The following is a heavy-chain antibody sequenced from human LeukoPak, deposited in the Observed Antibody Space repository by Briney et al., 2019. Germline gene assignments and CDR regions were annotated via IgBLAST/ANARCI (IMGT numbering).Heavy chain of an antibody. V-gene: IGHV3-23*01. CDR2: ITGGGSGI. J-gene: IGHJ4*02. CDR1: GFAPSNYA. D-gene: IGHD3-9*01. CDR3: AKWGDYDVLTGYYVSDY. Sequence: RASLRPSCAASGFAPSNYAMSWVRPAPGKGLEWVSAITGGGSGIYYADSMKSRFTISRDNSKNTLYLQITSLRAEDTAVYYCAKWGDYDVLTGYYVSDYWGQGTLVTVSS.